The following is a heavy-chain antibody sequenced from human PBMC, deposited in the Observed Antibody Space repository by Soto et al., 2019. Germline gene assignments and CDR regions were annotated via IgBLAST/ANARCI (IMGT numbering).Heavy chain of an antibody. CDR3: AKDISYYGLGSYAIVDY. Sequence: EVQLVESGGGLVQPGRSLTLSCAASGFTFDPYAMHLVRQVPGQGLEWVSGISWYSGSIGYADSVKGRFTISRDNAKNSLYLQMNSLRAEDTALYYCAKDISYYGLGSYAIVDYWGQGTLVTVSS. CDR1: GFTFDPYA. J-gene: IGHJ4*02. V-gene: IGHV3-9*01. CDR2: ISWYSGSI. D-gene: IGHD3-10*01.